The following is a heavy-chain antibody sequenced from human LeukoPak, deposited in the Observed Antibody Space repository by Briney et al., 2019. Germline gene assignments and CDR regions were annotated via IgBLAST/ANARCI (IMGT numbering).Heavy chain of an antibody. CDR1: GFTFSNYA. CDR3: ARDLAAAGTGYYYGMDV. V-gene: IGHV3-21*01. J-gene: IGHJ6*02. Sequence: KSGGSLRLSCAASGFTFSNYAMTWVRQAPGKGLEWVSTISNSGSGTYYADSVKGRFTISRDNAKNSLYLQMNSLRAEDTAVYYCARDLAAAGTGYYYGMDVWGQGTTVTVSS. CDR2: ISNSGSGT. D-gene: IGHD6-13*01.